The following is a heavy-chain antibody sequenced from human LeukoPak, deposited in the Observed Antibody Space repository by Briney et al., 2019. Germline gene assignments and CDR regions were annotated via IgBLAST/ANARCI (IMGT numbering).Heavy chain of an antibody. CDR2: IKQDGSAQ. V-gene: IGHV3-7*01. Sequence: GGSLRLSCAASGFTFSDYWMSWVRQAPGKGLEWVANIKQDGSAQYYVESVKGRFIIARDNAKNSLYLQMNSLRAEDTALYYCARDRGYDGFDIWGQGTTVTVSS. CDR1: GFTFSDYW. J-gene: IGHJ3*02. CDR3: ARDRGYDGFDI. D-gene: IGHD3-22*01.